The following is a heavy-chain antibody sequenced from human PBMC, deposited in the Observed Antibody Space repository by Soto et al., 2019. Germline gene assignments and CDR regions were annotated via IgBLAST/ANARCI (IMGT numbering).Heavy chain of an antibody. D-gene: IGHD1-26*01. V-gene: IGHV1-24*01. J-gene: IGHJ4*02. CDR3: ATVFGGNYNDYFDK. CDR2: YDPEEHKI. CDR1: GYTFTSYY. Sequence: GASVKVSCKASGYTFTSYYMHWVRQAPGKGLEWMGGYDPEEHKIVYAQKFQGRVTMTEDTSTDTAYMELSSLRSDDTAVYYCATVFGGNYNDYFDKWSQGTLVTVSS.